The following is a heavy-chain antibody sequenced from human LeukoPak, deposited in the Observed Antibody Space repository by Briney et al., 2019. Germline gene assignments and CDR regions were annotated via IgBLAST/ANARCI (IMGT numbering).Heavy chain of an antibody. J-gene: IGHJ4*02. CDR1: GYTFTSYY. Sequence: ASVKVSCKASGYTFTSYYMHWVRQAPGQRLEWMGIINPSGGSTSYAQKFQGRVTITADKSTSTAYMELSSLRSEDTAVYYCARDPVYDSSGYYPYWGQGTLVTVSS. V-gene: IGHV1-46*01. CDR3: ARDPVYDSSGYYPY. D-gene: IGHD3-22*01. CDR2: INPSGGST.